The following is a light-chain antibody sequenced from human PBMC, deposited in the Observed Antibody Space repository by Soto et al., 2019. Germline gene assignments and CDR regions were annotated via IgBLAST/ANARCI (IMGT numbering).Light chain of an antibody. Sequence: EIVLTQSPGTLSLSPGERATLSCRASQSVSSSYLAWYQQKPGQAPRLLIYGASSRATGIPDRFSGSGSGTDLPLTISRLEPEDFAVYYCKQYGSALGFTFGPGTNVDIK. CDR3: KQYGSALGFT. CDR1: QSVSSSY. J-gene: IGKJ3*01. CDR2: GAS. V-gene: IGKV3-20*01.